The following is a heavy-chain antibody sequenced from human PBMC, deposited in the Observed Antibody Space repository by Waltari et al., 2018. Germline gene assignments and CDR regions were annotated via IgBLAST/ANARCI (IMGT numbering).Heavy chain of an antibody. D-gene: IGHD1-26*01. J-gene: IGHJ4*02. CDR3: ARDLVVGSGDY. V-gene: IGHV1-2*02. CDR1: GYPFTGYQ. CDR2: INPNSGGT. Sequence: QVHLVQSGAEVKKPGASVKVSCQASGYPFTGYQMHWVRQAPGQGLEWMGWINPNSGGTKYAQIFQGRVTITRDTSIRTAYMALSRLRSDDTAVYYCARDLVVGSGDYWGQGTLVTVSS.